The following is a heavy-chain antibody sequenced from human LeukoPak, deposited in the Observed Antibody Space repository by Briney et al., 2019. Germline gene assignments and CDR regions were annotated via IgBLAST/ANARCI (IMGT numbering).Heavy chain of an antibody. CDR2: IKYDGSEI. D-gene: IGHD6-6*01. V-gene: IGHV3-7*01. J-gene: IGHJ4*02. Sequence: QPGGSLRLSCAASGFTLSSYWMSWVRQAPGKGLEWVANIKYDGSEIYYVDSVKGRFTISRDIAKNSLNLQMNGLRAEDTAVYYCARGEGAARRRPMDYWGQGTLVTVSS. CDR3: ARGEGAARRRPMDY. CDR1: GFTLSSYW.